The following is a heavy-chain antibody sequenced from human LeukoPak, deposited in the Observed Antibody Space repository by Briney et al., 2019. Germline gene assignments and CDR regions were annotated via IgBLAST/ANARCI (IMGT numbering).Heavy chain of an antibody. Sequence: PGGSLRLSCAASGLTFSSYGMSWVRQAPGKGLEWVSSISSSSSYIYYADSVKGRFTISRDNAKNSLYLQMNSLRAEDTAVYYCAKGWQPWSPYFFDYWGQGTLVTVSS. CDR3: AKGWQPWSPYFFDY. CDR2: ISSSSSYI. V-gene: IGHV3-21*01. CDR1: GLTFSSYG. J-gene: IGHJ4*02. D-gene: IGHD5-18*01.